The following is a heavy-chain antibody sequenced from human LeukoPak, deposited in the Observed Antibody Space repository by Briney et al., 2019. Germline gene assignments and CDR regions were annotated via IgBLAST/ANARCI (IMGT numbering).Heavy chain of an antibody. J-gene: IGHJ5*02. CDR1: GFTFTNYA. D-gene: IGHD3-10*01. CDR3: ARDGLWFGELLINWFDP. CDR2: IWYDGSNK. V-gene: IGHV3-33*08. Sequence: GGSLRLSCAASGFTFTNYAMTWVRQAPGKGLEWVAVIWYDGSNKYYADSVKGRFTISRDNSKNTLYLQMNSLRAEDTAVYYCARDGLWFGELLINWFDPWGQGTLVTVSS.